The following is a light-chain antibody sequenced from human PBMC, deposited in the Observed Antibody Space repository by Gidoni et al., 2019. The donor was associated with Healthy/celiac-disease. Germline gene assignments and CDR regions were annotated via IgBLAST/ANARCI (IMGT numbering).Light chain of an antibody. V-gene: IGLV1-40*01. CDR3: QSYDSSLSGVV. CDR1: RPNIGAGYD. Sequence: QSVLTQPPPASAAPGQRVTISCTGSRPNIGAGYDVHWYQQLPGTAPKLLIYGNSNRPSGVPDRFSGSKSGTSASLAITGLQAEDEADYYCQSYDSSLSGVVFGGGTKLTVL. CDR2: GNS. J-gene: IGLJ2*01.